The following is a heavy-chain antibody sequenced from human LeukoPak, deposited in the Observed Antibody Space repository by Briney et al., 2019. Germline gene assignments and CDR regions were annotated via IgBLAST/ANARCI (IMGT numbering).Heavy chain of an antibody. J-gene: IGHJ4*02. CDR2: INPSGGST. V-gene: IGHV1-46*01. Sequence: ASVKVSCKASGYIFTSYNIYWARQTPGQGLEWMGIINPSGGSTNYAQKFQGRVTMTRDTSTSTVYMELSSLRSEDTAVYYRARFAVHRRITVAGQFGLDYWGQGTLVSLSS. CDR3: ARFAVHRRITVAGQFGLDY. D-gene: IGHD6-19*01. CDR1: GYIFTSYN.